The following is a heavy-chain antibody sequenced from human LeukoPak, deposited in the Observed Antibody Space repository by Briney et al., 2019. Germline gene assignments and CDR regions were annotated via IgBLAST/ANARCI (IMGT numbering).Heavy chain of an antibody. V-gene: IGHV4-4*02. J-gene: IGHJ5*02. Sequence: PSEILSLTCAVSGGFTSSSNWWSWVRQPPGKGLEWIGEIYHSGSTNYNPSLKSRVTISVDKSKNQFSLKLSSVTVADTAVYYCARDGPGGYCSGGSCYLGTFDPWGQGTLVTVSS. D-gene: IGHD2-15*01. CDR1: GGFTSSSNW. CDR2: IYHSGST. CDR3: ARDGPGGYCSGGSCYLGTFDP.